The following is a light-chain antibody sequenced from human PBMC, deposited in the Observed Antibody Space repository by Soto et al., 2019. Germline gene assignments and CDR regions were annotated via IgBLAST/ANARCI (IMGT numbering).Light chain of an antibody. Sequence: QSVLTQPASVSGSPGQSITISCTGTSSDVGSSDYVSWYQQHPGKAPKLMIYEVSNRPSGVSNRFSGSKSGNTASLTISGLQAEDEADYYCNSYTTSTTWVFGGGTSSPS. CDR2: EVS. CDR3: NSYTTSTTWV. CDR1: SSDVGSSDY. V-gene: IGLV2-14*01. J-gene: IGLJ3*02.